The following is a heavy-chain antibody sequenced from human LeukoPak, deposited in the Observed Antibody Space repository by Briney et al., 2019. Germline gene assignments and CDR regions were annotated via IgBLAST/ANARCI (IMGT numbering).Heavy chain of an antibody. V-gene: IGHV3-74*01. Sequence: GGSLRLSCATSGFTLSSHWMHWVRQAPGKGLVWVSRINSDGSSTTYADSVKGRFTISRDNAKNTLYLQMNSLRAEDTALYYCARSDSGQIDYWGQGAVVSVSS. CDR2: INSDGSST. J-gene: IGHJ4*02. CDR3: ARSDSGQIDY. D-gene: IGHD5-12*01. CDR1: GFTLSSHW.